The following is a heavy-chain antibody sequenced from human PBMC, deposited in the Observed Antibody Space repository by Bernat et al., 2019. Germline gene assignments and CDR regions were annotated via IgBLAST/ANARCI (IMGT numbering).Heavy chain of an antibody. CDR2: ISAYNGNT. Sequence: QVQLVQSGAEVKKPGSSVKVSCKASGGTFSSNAISWVRQAPGQGLEWMGWISAYNGNTNYAQKLQGRVTMTTDTSTSTAYMELRSLRSDDTAVYYCARAYCSGGSCYQRRDWFDPWGQGTLVTVSS. CDR3: ARAYCSGGSCYQRRDWFDP. CDR1: GGTFSSNA. D-gene: IGHD2-15*01. V-gene: IGHV1-18*01. J-gene: IGHJ5*02.